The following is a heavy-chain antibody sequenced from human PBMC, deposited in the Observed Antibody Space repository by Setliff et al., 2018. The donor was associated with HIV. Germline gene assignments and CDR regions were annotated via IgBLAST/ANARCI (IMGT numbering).Heavy chain of an antibody. CDR2: IIPIFGTA. CDR1: GGSFSSYA. Sequence: SVKVSCKASGGSFSSYAISWVRQAPGQGLEWMGGIIPIFGTAKYAQKFQGRVTITTDESTSTAYMELSSLGSEDTAVYYCARFEGRDKRGYSYGAYYYYMDVWGKGTTVTVSS. J-gene: IGHJ6*03. V-gene: IGHV1-69*05. D-gene: IGHD5-18*01. CDR3: ARFEGRDKRGYSYGAYYYYMDV.